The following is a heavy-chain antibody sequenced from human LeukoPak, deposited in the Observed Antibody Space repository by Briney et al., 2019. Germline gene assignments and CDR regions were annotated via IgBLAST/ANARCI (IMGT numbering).Heavy chain of an antibody. Sequence: ASVKASCKASGYTFTSYYMHWVRQAPGQGLEWMGIINPSGGSTSYAQRFQGRVTMTRDTSTSTVYMELSSLRSEDTAVYYCARDGPGLLTFGGVIGKDYYYYYGMDVWGQGTTVTVSS. CDR1: GYTFTSYY. V-gene: IGHV1-46*01. CDR2: INPSGGST. J-gene: IGHJ6*02. CDR3: ARDGPGLLTFGGVIGKDYYYYYGMDV. D-gene: IGHD3-16*02.